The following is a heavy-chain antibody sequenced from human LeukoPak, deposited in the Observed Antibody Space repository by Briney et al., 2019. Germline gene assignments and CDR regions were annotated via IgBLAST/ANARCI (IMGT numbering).Heavy chain of an antibody. CDR2: IYTSGST. CDR1: GGSISSGSYY. CDR3: ARVPRSIAAVTP. Sequence: SQTLSLTCTVSGGSISSGSYYWSWIRQPAGKGLEWIGRIYTSGSTNYNPSLKSRVTISVDTSKHQFSLKLSSVTAAYTAVYYCARVPRSIAAVTPWGQGTLVTVSS. V-gene: IGHV4-61*02. D-gene: IGHD6-13*01. J-gene: IGHJ4*02.